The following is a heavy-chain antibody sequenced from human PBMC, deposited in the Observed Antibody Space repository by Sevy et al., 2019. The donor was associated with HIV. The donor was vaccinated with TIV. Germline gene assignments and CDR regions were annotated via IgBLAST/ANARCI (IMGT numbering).Heavy chain of an antibody. D-gene: IGHD3-22*01. J-gene: IGHJ2*01. V-gene: IGHV3-23*01. CDR1: GFTFSCCA. CDR2: IGGSGTST. CDR3: AKRGNYDSRYWYFDL. Sequence: GGSLRLSCEASGFTFSCCAMTWVRQTPGKGLEWVSTIGGSGTSTFYAYSVRGRFIISRDNSKNTLFLQMNSLRAEDTAVYFCAKRGNYDSRYWYFDLWGRGTLVTVSS.